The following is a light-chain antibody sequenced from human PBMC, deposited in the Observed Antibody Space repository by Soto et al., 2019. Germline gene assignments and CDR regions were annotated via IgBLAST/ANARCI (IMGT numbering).Light chain of an antibody. V-gene: IGKV3-11*01. Sequence: SVLTQSPATLSLSLGERATLSCMASQSVSSYLAWYQQKPGQAPRLLIYDASNRATGIPARFSGSGSGTDFTLTISSPEPEDFAVYYCQQYGSSPPSTFGQGTKVAIK. CDR3: QQYGSSPPST. CDR2: DAS. J-gene: IGKJ1*01. CDR1: QSVSSY.